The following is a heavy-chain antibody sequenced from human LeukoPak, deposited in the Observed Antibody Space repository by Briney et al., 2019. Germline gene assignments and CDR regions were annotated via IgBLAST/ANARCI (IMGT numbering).Heavy chain of an antibody. J-gene: IGHJ4*02. CDR3: AGRGGKWLLGLYYFDY. V-gene: IGHV4-59*01. CDR1: GGSISSYY. CDR2: IYYSGST. D-gene: IGHD3-22*01. Sequence: SETLSLTCTVSGGSISSYYWSWIRQPPGKGLEWIGYIYYSGSTNYNPSLKSRVTISVDTSKNQFSLKLSSVTAADTAVYYCAGRGGKWLLGLYYFDYWGQGTLVTVSS.